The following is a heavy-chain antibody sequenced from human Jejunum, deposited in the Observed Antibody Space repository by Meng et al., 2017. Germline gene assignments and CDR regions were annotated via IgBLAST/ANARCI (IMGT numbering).Heavy chain of an antibody. CDR1: GFTFTRYA. D-gene: IGHD3-16*02. V-gene: IGHV3-23*01. Sequence: GESLKISCLASGFTFTRYAMIWVRQAPGKGLEWVSVIGASRGNTYYADSVKGRLTISRDNSKNTLYLQMNSLRAEDTAVYYCAKDLNDYVWGNYLYLGIDSWGQGTLVTVSS. CDR3: AKDLNDYVWGNYLYLGIDS. J-gene: IGHJ4*02. CDR2: IGASRGNT.